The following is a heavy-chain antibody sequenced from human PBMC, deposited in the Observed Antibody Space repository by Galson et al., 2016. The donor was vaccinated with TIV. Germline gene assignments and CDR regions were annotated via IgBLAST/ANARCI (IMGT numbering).Heavy chain of an antibody. V-gene: IGHV1-69*06. CDR2: ILPIYGTT. D-gene: IGHD1-26*01. J-gene: IGHJ6*02. CDR3: AKGAKEHVYHAMDV. Sequence: RQAPGQGLEWMGRILPIYGTTVYAQTFQDRLTLTAERSTGTANMELSSLRAEDTALYYCAKGAKEHVYHAMDVWGQGTTVTVSS.